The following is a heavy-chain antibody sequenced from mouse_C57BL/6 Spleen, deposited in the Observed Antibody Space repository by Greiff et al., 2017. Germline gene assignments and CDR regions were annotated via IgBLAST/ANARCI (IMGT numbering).Heavy chain of an antibody. CDR1: GFTFSDYY. D-gene: IGHD3-3*01. CDR2: ISNGGGST. Sequence: EVKVVESGGGLVQPGGSLKLSCAASGFTFSDYYMYWVRQTPEKRLEWVAYISNGGGSTYYPDTVKGRFTISRDNAKNTLYLQMSRLKSEDTAMYYCARRGPEYYFDYWGQGTTLTVSS. J-gene: IGHJ2*01. CDR3: ARRGPEYYFDY. V-gene: IGHV5-12*01.